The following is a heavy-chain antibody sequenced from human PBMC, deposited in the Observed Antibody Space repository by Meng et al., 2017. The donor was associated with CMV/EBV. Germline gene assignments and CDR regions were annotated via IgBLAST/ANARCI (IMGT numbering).Heavy chain of an antibody. Sequence: GGSLRLSCAASGLTVSSNYMSWVRQAPGKGLEWVSVIYSGGSTYYADSVKGRFTISRDNSKNTLYLQMNSLRAEDTAVYYCASMVVTRGWFDPWGQGTLVTVSS. CDR1: GLTVSSNY. J-gene: IGHJ5*02. D-gene: IGHD4/OR15-4a*01. V-gene: IGHV3-53*01. CDR2: IYSGGST. CDR3: ASMVVTRGWFDP.